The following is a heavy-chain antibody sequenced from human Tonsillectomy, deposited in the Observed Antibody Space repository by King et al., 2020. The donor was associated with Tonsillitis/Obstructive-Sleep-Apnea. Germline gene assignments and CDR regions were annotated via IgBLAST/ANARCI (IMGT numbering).Heavy chain of an antibody. CDR3: ARGGTVDWGDS. D-gene: IGHD3/OR15-3a*01. CDR1: GFTFSSYG. J-gene: IGHJ4*02. V-gene: IGHV3-33*01. CDR2: IWYDGSNK. Sequence: VQLVQSGGGVVQPGRSLRLSCAASGFTFSSYGMHWVRQAPGKGLEWVAVIWYDGSNKYYADSVKGRFTISRDNSKNTLYLQMNSLRAEDTAVYYCARGGTVDWGDSWGQGTLVTVSS.